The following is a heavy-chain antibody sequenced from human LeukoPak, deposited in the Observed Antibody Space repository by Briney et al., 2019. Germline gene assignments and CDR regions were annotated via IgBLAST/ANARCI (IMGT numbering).Heavy chain of an antibody. CDR3: ARDLAAAARAYAFDI. V-gene: IGHV4-59*01. CDR1: GGSISSYY. J-gene: IGHJ3*02. D-gene: IGHD6-13*01. CDR2: IYYSGST. Sequence: SETLSLTCAVSGGSISSYYWSWTRQPPGKGLEWIGYIYYSGSTNYNPSLKSRVTISVDTSKNQFSLKLSSVTAADTAVYYCARDLAAAARAYAFDIWGQGTMVTVSS.